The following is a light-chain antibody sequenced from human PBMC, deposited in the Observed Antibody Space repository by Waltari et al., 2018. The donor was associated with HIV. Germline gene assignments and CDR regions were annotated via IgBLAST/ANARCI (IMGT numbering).Light chain of an antibody. V-gene: IGKV4-1*01. CDR1: QSVLYSSNNKNY. J-gene: IGKJ2*01. CDR2: WAS. CDR3: QQYYSTPDT. Sequence: DIVMTQSPDSLAVSLGERATINCKSSQSVLYSSNNKNYLAWYQQKPGQPPKLLIYWASNRESGVPDRFSGSESGTDFTLTISSLQAEDVAVYYCQQYYSTPDTFGQGTKLEIK.